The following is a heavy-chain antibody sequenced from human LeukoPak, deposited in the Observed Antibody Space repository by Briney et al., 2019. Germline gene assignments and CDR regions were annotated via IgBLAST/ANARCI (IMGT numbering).Heavy chain of an antibody. Sequence: GASVTVSFMASGYTFTSYDINWVRQATERGLEWMGWMNPNSGNTGYTQRFQGRVTITRNTSISTAYTELSSLRSEDTAVYYCARAQHYYDSSGALWGQGPLVSVS. D-gene: IGHD3-22*01. CDR2: MNPNSGNT. CDR1: GYTFTSYD. J-gene: IGHJ4*02. CDR3: ARAQHYYDSSGAL. V-gene: IGHV1-8*01.